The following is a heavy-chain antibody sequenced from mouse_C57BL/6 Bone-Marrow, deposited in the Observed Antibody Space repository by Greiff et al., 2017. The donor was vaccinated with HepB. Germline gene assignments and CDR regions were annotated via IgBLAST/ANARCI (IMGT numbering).Heavy chain of an antibody. CDR1: GYTFTSYW. V-gene: IGHV1-69*01. CDR2: IDPSDSYT. D-gene: IGHD2-3*01. CDR3: ARYGLLLRVFDY. J-gene: IGHJ2*01. Sequence: VQLQQPGAELVMPGASVKLSCKASGYTFTSYWMHWVKQRPGQGLEWIGEIDPSDSYTNYNQKFKGKSTLTVDKSSSTAYMQLSSLTSEDSAVYYCARYGLLLRVFDYWGQGTTLTVSS.